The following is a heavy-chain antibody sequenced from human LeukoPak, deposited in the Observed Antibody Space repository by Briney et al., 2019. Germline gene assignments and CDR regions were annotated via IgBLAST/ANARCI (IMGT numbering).Heavy chain of an antibody. D-gene: IGHD3-10*01. J-gene: IGHJ4*02. CDR1: GFTFSSYA. Sequence: PGGSLRLSCAASGFTFSSYAMSWVRQAPGKGLEWVSAISGSGGSTYYADSVKGRFTISRDNSKNALYLQMNRLTVEDTAVYYCGRGMRDYYGLDYWGQGSLVTVSS. V-gene: IGHV3-23*01. CDR3: GRGMRDYYGLDY. CDR2: ISGSGGST.